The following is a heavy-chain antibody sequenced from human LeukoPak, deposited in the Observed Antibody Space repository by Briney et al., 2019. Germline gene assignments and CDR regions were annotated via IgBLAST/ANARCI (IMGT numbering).Heavy chain of an antibody. V-gene: IGHV4-59*01. CDR2: IYYSGST. D-gene: IGHD5-18*01. CDR1: GGSLSSYY. Sequence: SETLSLTCTVSGGSLSSYYWSWIRQPPGKGLEWIGYIYYSGSTNYNPSLKSRVTISVDTSKNQFSLKLSSVTAADTAVYYCAKAYESGYSYGHFDYWGQGTLVTVSS. CDR3: AKAYESGYSYGHFDY. J-gene: IGHJ4*02.